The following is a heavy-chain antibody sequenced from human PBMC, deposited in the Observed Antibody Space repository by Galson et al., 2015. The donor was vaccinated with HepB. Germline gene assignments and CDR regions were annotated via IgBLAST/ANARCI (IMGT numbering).Heavy chain of an antibody. CDR3: ARDSDGYCDF. D-gene: IGHD2-21*01. J-gene: IGHJ4*02. CDR2: ISSISSTV. Sequence: SLRLSCAASGFTFNSYNMNWVRQAPGEGLEWISYISSISSTVYYAESVKGRFTISRDNGKNALYLQMDSLRDNDTAIYYCARDSDGYCDFWGQGTLVTVSS. CDR1: GFTFNSYN. V-gene: IGHV3-48*02.